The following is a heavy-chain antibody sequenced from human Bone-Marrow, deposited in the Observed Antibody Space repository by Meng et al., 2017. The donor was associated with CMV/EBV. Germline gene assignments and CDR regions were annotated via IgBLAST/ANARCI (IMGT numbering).Heavy chain of an antibody. CDR3: ARDQVYYYDSGFGGDYYGMDV. CDR1: GYRFSAYY. V-gene: IGHV1-2*02. CDR2: INPNSGGT. D-gene: IGHD3-22*01. J-gene: IGHJ6*02. Sequence: ASVKVSCKTSGYRFSAYYIHWVRQAPGQGLEWMGWINPNSGGTNYAQKFQGRVTMTRDTSISTAYMELSRLRSDDTAVYYCARDQVYYYDSGFGGDYYGMDVWGQGTTVTVSS.